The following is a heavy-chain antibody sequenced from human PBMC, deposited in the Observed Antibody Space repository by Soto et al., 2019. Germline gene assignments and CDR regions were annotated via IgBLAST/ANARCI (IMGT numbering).Heavy chain of an antibody. J-gene: IGHJ6*02. CDR1: GYSFTDYH. D-gene: IGHD2-8*01. CDR3: ARGHSTDCSNGVCSFFYNHEMDV. V-gene: IGHV1-2*04. Sequence: ASVKVSCKASGYSFTDYHIHWVRQAPGQGLEWLGRINPKSGGTSTAQKFQGWVTMTRDRSISTVYMELTRLRSDDTAVYFCARGHSTDCSNGVCSFFYNHEMDVWGQGATVTVSS. CDR2: INPKSGGT.